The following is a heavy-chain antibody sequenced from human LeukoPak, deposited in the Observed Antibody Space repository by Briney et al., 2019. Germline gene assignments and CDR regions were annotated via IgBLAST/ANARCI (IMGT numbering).Heavy chain of an antibody. CDR3: TRHVDPSRAGIVARPREYVYYYMDV. Sequence: SVKVSCKVSGGTFSNDSITWVRQAPGQGLEWVGGITPIFDTPNYAPKLQGRLTINADGSTSTVYMELRSLRSEDTAVYYCTRHVDPSRAGIVARPREYVYYYMDVWGKGTTVTVSS. V-gene: IGHV1-69*13. CDR2: ITPIFDTP. CDR1: GGTFSNDS. D-gene: IGHD6-6*01. J-gene: IGHJ6*03.